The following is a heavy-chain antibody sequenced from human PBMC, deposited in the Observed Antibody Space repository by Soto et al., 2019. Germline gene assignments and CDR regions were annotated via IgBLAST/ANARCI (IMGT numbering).Heavy chain of an antibody. CDR1: GDSVSSNTAS. V-gene: IGHV6-1*01. CDR3: AKGDNLGPKTGYAFDP. J-gene: IGHJ5*02. Sequence: SQTLSLTCAISGDSVSSNTASWNWIRQSPSRGLEWLGRTYFRSMWYNDYAVSVKSRMIINPDTSNNQFSLQLNSVTPEATAVYFCAKGDNLGPKTGYAFDPWGQGIRVTVSS. CDR2: TYFRSMWYN. D-gene: IGHD5-12*01.